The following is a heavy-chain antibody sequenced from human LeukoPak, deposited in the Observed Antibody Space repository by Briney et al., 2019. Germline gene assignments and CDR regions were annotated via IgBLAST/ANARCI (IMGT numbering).Heavy chain of an antibody. V-gene: IGHV4-34*01. CDR2: INHSGST. Sequence: SETLSLTCAVYGGSFSGYYWSWIRQPPGKGLEWIGEINHSGSTNYNPSLKSRLTISVDTSKNQFSLKLSSVTAADTAVYYCAREFTPYYFDYWGQGTLVTVSS. CDR3: AREFTPYYFDY. J-gene: IGHJ4*02. CDR1: GGSFSGYY.